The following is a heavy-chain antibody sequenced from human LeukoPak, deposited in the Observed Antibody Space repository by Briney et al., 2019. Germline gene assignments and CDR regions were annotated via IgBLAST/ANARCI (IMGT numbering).Heavy chain of an antibody. CDR3: ARSIYCSSNSCNRFYFDY. Sequence: KPSDTLSLTXAVSCYSISTGYYWGWIRQPPVKGLKWIGSIHHSGNTYYKPSLKSRVTISVDTSKNQFSLKLSSVTAADTAVYYCARSIYCSSNSCNRFYFDYWGQGTLVTVSS. J-gene: IGHJ4*02. CDR1: CYSISTGYY. D-gene: IGHD2-2*01. CDR2: IHHSGNT. V-gene: IGHV4-38-2*01.